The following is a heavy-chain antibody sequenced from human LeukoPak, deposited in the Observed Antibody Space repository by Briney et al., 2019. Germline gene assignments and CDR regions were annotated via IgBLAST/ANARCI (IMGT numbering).Heavy chain of an antibody. CDR3: ARDYDYVWGSYRRGGFDY. V-gene: IGHV3-11*01. J-gene: IGHJ4*02. CDR2: ISSSGSTI. D-gene: IGHD3-16*02. CDR1: GFTFSDYY. Sequence: GGSLRLSCAASGFTFSDYYMSWIRQAPGKGLEWVSYISSSGSTIYYADSVKGRFTISRDNAKNLLYLRMNSLRAEDTAVYYCARDYDYVWGSYRRGGFDYWGQGTLVTVSS.